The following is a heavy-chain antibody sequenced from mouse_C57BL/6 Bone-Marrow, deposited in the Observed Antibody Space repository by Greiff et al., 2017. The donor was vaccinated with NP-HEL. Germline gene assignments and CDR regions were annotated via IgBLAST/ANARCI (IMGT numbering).Heavy chain of an antibody. CDR2: INPNNGGT. Sequence: EVQLQQSGPELVKPGASVKISCKASGYTFTDYYMNWVKQSHGKSLEWIGDINPNNGGTSYNQKFKGKATLTVDKSSSTAYMELRSLTSEDSAVYYCASLGRGYWYFDVWGTGTTVTVSS. D-gene: IGHD4-1*01. V-gene: IGHV1-26*01. CDR1: GYTFTDYY. CDR3: ASLGRGYWYFDV. J-gene: IGHJ1*03.